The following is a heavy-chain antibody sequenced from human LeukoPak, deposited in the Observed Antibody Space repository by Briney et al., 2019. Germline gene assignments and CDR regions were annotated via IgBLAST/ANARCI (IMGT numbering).Heavy chain of an antibody. V-gene: IGHV3-30*03. CDR2: ISYDGSNK. J-gene: IGHJ4*02. CDR3: ARDRSDGGYDY. D-gene: IGHD5-12*01. CDR1: GFTFSSYG. Sequence: PGGSLRLSCAASGFTFSSYGMHWVRQAPGKGLEWVAVISYDGSNKYYADSVKGRFTISRDNSKNTLYLQMNSLRAEDTAVYYCARDRSDGGYDYWGQGTLVTVSS.